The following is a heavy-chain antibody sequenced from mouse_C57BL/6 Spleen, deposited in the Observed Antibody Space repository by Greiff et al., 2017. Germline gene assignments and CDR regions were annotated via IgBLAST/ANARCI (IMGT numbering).Heavy chain of an antibody. CDR2: IHPNSGST. J-gene: IGHJ4*01. Sequence: QVQLQQPGAELVKPGASVTLSCKASGYTFTSYWMHWVKQRPGQGLEWIGMIHPNSGSTNYNEKFKSKATLTVDKSSSTAYMQLSSLTSEDSAVYNCARDWDEDMDYWGQGTSVTVSS. CDR3: ARDWDEDMDY. V-gene: IGHV1-64*01. D-gene: IGHD4-1*01. CDR1: GYTFTSYW.